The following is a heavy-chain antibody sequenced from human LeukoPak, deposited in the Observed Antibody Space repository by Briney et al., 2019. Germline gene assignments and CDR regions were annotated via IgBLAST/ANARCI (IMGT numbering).Heavy chain of an antibody. CDR1: GFTFSSYA. CDR2: ISGSGGST. D-gene: IGHD2-2*01. J-gene: IGHJ1*01. CDR3: AKDPNYCSSTSCYPEYFQH. V-gene: IGHV3-23*01. Sequence: GGSLRLSCAPSGFTFSSYAMSWVRQAPGKGLEWVSAISGSGGSTYYADSVKGRFTISRDNSKNTLYLQMNSLRAVDTAVYYCAKDPNYCSSTSCYPEYFQHWGQGTLVTVSS.